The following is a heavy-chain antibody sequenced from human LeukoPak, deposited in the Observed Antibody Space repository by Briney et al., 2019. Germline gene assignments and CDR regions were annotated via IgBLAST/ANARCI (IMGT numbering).Heavy chain of an antibody. CDR3: ARGRLLEWFDN. CDR2: ISDSGST. D-gene: IGHD3-3*01. CDR1: GGSIRSYY. Sequence: SETLSLTCTVPGGSIRSYYWSWIRQPPGKRREWIGYISDSGSTNYNPSLKSRVTISVDTPKSQFSLKLSSVTAADTAVYYCARGRLLEWFDNWGQGTLVSVSS. J-gene: IGHJ5*02. V-gene: IGHV4-59*01.